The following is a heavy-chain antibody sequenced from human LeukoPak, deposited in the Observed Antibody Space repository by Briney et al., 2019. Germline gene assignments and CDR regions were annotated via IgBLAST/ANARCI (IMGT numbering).Heavy chain of an antibody. J-gene: IGHJ4*01. V-gene: IGHV4-4*07. CDR1: DGSIKTYF. Sequence: PSETLSLTCSVSDGSIKTYFWSWIRQPAGKGLEWIGRIDSSGTTSLNPSLKSRVTISQDRSKKQFSLKLSSVTAADTAVYYCATGGYSAWCDYWGHGTQVIVSS. CDR2: IDSSGTT. CDR3: ATGGYSAWCDY. D-gene: IGHD6-19*01.